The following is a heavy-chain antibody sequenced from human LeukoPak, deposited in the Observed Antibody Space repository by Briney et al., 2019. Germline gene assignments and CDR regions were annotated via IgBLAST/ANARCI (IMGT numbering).Heavy chain of an antibody. J-gene: IGHJ4*02. CDR3: ARQTVIVGTTRGFDY. Sequence: SETLSLTCTVSGGSISSSSYYWGWIRQPPGKGLEWIGSIHYSGHTYYNPSLKSRVTISVDTSKNQFSLKLSSVTAADTAVYYCARQTVIVGTTRGFDYWGQGTLVTVSS. V-gene: IGHV4-39*01. CDR2: IHYSGHT. D-gene: IGHD1-26*01. CDR1: GGSISSSSYY.